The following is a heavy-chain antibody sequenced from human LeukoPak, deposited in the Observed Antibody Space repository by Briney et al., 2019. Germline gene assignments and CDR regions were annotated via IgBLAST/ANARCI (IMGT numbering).Heavy chain of an antibody. V-gene: IGHV3-48*03. CDR3: ARVGAGYSIGWPYYFDY. J-gene: IGHJ4*02. CDR1: GFTFSSYE. CDR2: NSTTGSTT. D-gene: IGHD6-19*01. Sequence: GGSLRLSCAASGFTFSSYEINWVRQAPGKGLEWLSYNSTTGSTTYYTDSVKGRFTISRDNAKNSLYLQMNSLRADDTAVYYCARVGAGYSIGWPYYFDYWGQGTLVTVSS.